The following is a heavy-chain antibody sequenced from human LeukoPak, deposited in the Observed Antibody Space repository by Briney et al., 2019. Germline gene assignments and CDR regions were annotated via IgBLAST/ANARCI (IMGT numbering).Heavy chain of an antibody. CDR3: ARGPVTARSNAFDI. CDR1: GGSISGYY. Sequence: SETLSLTCSVSGGSISGYYWSWIRQPAGKGLEWIGRIFNSENTNYNPSLKSRITMSVDTSKNQFSLKLSSVTAADTAVCYCARGPVTARSNAFDIWGQGTMVTVSS. D-gene: IGHD6-6*01. CDR2: IFNSENT. J-gene: IGHJ3*02. V-gene: IGHV4-4*07.